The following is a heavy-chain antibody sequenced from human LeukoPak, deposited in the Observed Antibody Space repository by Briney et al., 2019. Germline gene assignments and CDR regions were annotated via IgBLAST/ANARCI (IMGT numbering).Heavy chain of an antibody. Sequence: SETLSLTCTVSGGSISSSSYYWGWIRQPPGKGLEWIGSIYHSGSTYYNPSLKSRVTISVDTSKNQFSLKLSSVTAADTAVYYCARDWLLAQSYDSSGYYGDYWGQGTLVTVSS. D-gene: IGHD3-22*01. CDR1: GGSISSSSYY. J-gene: IGHJ4*02. CDR3: ARDWLLAQSYDSSGYYGDY. CDR2: IYHSGST. V-gene: IGHV4-39*07.